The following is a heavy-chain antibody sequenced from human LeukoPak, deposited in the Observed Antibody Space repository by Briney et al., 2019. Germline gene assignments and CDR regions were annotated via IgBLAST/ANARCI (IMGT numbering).Heavy chain of an antibody. Sequence: GGSLRLSCVASGFTFSSHSLSWVRQAPGKGLEWVSAISGSGGSTYYADSVKGRFTISRDNSKNTLYLQMNSLRAEDTAVYYCAKDRDSYGYVTSFDYWGQGTLVTVSS. CDR1: GFTFSSHS. CDR3: AKDRDSYGYVTSFDY. CDR2: ISGSGGST. D-gene: IGHD5-18*01. V-gene: IGHV3-23*01. J-gene: IGHJ4*02.